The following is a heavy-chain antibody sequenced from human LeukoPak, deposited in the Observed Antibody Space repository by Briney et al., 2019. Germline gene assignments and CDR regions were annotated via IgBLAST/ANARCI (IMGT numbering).Heavy chain of an antibody. CDR3: AREGIAAALPT. CDR2: INPSGGST. D-gene: IGHD6-13*01. CDR1: GYAFTSYY. Sequence: ASVKVSCKASGYAFTSYYMHWVRQAPGQGLEWMGIINPSGGSTSYAQKFQGRVTMTRDTSTSTVYMELSSLRSEDTAVYYCAREGIAAALPTWGQGTLVTVSS. V-gene: IGHV1-46*01. J-gene: IGHJ5*02.